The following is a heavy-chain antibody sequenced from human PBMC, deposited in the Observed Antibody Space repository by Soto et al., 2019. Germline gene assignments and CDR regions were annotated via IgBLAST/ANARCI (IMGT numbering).Heavy chain of an antibody. CDR2: IIPIFGTA. CDR1: WGTFRNYS. CDR3: ARATYYDFWSGYPYYYYYYGMDV. D-gene: IGHD3-3*01. V-gene: IGHV1-69*01. J-gene: IGHJ6*02. Sequence: GASVKGSCKAFWGTFRNYSISWVGPAPGQRLEWVGGIIPIFGTANYAQKFQGRVTITADESTSTAYMELSSLRSEDTAVYYCARATYYDFWSGYPYYYYYYGMDVWGQGTTVTVSS.